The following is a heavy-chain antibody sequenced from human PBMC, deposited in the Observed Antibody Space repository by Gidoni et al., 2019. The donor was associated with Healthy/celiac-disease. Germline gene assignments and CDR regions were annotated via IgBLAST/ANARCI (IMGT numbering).Heavy chain of an antibody. CDR2: ISSSGSTI. CDR3: ARDLYYDSSGYVGY. D-gene: IGHD3-22*01. Sequence: QVQLVESGGGLVTPGVSVRLLCAASGLTFRDYYMRWVRQAPGKGLGWVSCISSSGSTIYYADSVKGRFTISRDNAKNSLYLQMNSLGAEDTAVYYCARDLYYDSSGYVGYWGQGTLVTVSS. V-gene: IGHV3-11*01. J-gene: IGHJ4*02. CDR1: GLTFRDYY.